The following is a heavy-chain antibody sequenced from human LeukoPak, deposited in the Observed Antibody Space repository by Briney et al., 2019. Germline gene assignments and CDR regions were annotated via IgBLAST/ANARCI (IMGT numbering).Heavy chain of an antibody. CDR2: INWNGGST. CDR1: GFTFSDYY. D-gene: IGHD6-13*01. CDR3: ARGLTQGIAAAGGYYYYMDV. V-gene: IGHV3-20*04. J-gene: IGHJ6*03. Sequence: PGGSLRLSCAASGFTFSDYYMSWIRQAPGKGLEWVSGINWNGGSTGYADSVKGRFTISRDNAKNSLYLQMNSLRAEDTALYYCARGLTQGIAAAGGYYYYMDVWGKGTTVTVSS.